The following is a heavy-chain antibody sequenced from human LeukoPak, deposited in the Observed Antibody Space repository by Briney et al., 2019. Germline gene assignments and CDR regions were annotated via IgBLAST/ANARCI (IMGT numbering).Heavy chain of an antibody. V-gene: IGHV4-39*07. D-gene: IGHD6-19*01. CDR3: ARVFVAGLYYFDY. J-gene: IGHJ4*02. CDR1: GGSISSSDYY. CDR2: IYYSGST. Sequence: SETLSLTSTVSGGSISSSDYYWGWIRQPPGKGLEWIGSIYYSGSTYYNPSLMSRVTISVDTSKNQFSLKLSSVTAADTAVYYCARVFVAGLYYFDYWGQGTLVTVSS.